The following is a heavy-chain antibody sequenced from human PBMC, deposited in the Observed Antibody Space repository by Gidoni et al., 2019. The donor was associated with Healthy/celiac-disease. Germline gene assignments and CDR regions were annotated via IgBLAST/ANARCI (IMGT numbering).Heavy chain of an antibody. V-gene: IGHV4-31*02. CDR3: ARVQDIVVVPAGWFDP. CDR2: IYYSGST. Sequence: GKGLEWIGYIYYSGSTYYNPSLKSRVTISVDTSKNQFPLKLSSVTAADTAVYYCARVQDIVVVPAGWFDPWGQGTLVTVSS. J-gene: IGHJ5*02. D-gene: IGHD2-2*01.